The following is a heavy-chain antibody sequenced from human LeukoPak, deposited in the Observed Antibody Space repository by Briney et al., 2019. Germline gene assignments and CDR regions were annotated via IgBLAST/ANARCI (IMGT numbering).Heavy chain of an antibody. V-gene: IGHV4-34*01. CDR1: GGSFSGYY. Sequence: PSETLSLTCAVYGGSFSGYYWSWIRQPPGKGLEWIGEINHSGSTNYNPSLKSRVTISVDTSKNQFSLKLSSVTAADTAVYYCARRGPYRVRGYDYWGQGTLVTVSP. D-gene: IGHD3-10*01. J-gene: IGHJ4*02. CDR3: ARRGPYRVRGYDY. CDR2: INHSGST.